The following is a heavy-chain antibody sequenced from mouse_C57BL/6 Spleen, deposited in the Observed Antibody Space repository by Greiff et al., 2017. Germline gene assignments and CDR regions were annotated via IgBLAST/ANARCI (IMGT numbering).Heavy chain of an antibody. Sequence: QVQLQQPGAELVRPGSSVKLSCKASGYTFTSYWMTWVKQRPIQGLEWIGNIDPSDGETYYNHKFKDKATLTVDKSSSTAYMQLSSLTSEGSAVYYGANSRSSDDFDYWGQGTTVTVSS. CDR1: GYTFTSYW. CDR2: IDPSDGET. V-gene: IGHV1-52*01. D-gene: IGHD1-3*01. CDR3: ANSRSSDDFDY. J-gene: IGHJ2*01.